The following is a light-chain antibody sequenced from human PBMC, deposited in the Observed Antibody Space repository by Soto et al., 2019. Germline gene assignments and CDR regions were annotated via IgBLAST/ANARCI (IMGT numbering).Light chain of an antibody. V-gene: IGLV1-51*01. CDR1: ASNIGTHF. Sequence: QSVLTQPPSVSAAPGQRVTISCSGSASNIGTHFVSWYQQFPGAAPKLLIYDNDERPSDIPDRFSGSKSDTSATLTITGLQTGDEADYYCGTWDSGLTVGVFGGGTQLTVL. CDR2: DND. J-gene: IGLJ2*01. CDR3: GTWDSGLTVGV.